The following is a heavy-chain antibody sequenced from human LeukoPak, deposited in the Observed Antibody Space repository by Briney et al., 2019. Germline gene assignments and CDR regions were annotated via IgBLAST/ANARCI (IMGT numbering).Heavy chain of an antibody. CDR1: GYSITSGFY. Sequence: SETLSLTCTVSGYSITSGFYWGWTRQPPGKGLEWIGSIYHSGSTYYNPSLKSRVTISVDTSKNQFSLKLSSVTAADTAVYYCARDRWNDGAFDIWGQGTMVTVYS. J-gene: IGHJ3*02. V-gene: IGHV4-38-2*02. CDR2: IYHSGST. CDR3: ARDRWNDGAFDI. D-gene: IGHD1-1*01.